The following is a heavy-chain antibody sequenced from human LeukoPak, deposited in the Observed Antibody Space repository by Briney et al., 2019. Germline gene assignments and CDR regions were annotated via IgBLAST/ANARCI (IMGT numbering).Heavy chain of an antibody. Sequence: GGSLRLSCAASGFTFSIYAMSWVRQAPGKGLEWVAAISPSSDTTYYADSVKGRFPIFRDNSKNTLYLQMNSLSAEDTALYYCAKVRIGYYDSSGTRDAFDIWGQGTMVTVSS. D-gene: IGHD3-22*01. V-gene: IGHV3-23*01. CDR1: GFTFSIYA. CDR3: AKVRIGYYDSSGTRDAFDI. J-gene: IGHJ3*02. CDR2: ISPSSDTT.